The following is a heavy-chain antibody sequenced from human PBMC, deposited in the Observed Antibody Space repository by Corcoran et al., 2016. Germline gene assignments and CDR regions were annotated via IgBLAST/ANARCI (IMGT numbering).Heavy chain of an antibody. CDR1: GGSFSGYY. D-gene: IGHD2-15*01. CDR3: ASRGLEPNCSGGSCYYAY. J-gene: IGHJ4*02. Sequence: QVQLQQWGAGLLKPSETLSLTCAVYGGSFSGYYWSWIRQPPGKGLEWIGEINHSGSTNYNPSLKSRVTISVDTSKNQFSLKLSSVTAADTAVYYCASRGLEPNCSGGSCYYAYWGQGTLVTVSS. V-gene: IGHV4-34*01. CDR2: INHSGST.